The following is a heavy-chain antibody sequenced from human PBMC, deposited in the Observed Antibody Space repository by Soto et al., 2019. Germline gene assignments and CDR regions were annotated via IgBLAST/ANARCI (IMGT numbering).Heavy chain of an antibody. V-gene: IGHV5-51*01. Sequence: PGESLKISCKGSGYSFAGYWIGWVRQMPGKGLDWMGVIYPGDSDTRYSPSFHGQVTISADKSSSTAYLQWSSLKASDTAMYFCARLPGVRGVFDGFSVWGQGTMVPVSS. D-gene: IGHD3-10*01. CDR1: GYSFAGYW. J-gene: IGHJ3*01. CDR3: ARLPGVRGVFDGFSV. CDR2: IYPGDSDT.